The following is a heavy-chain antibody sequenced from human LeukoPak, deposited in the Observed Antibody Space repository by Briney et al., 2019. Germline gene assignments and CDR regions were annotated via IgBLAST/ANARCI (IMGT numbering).Heavy chain of an antibody. CDR2: FEWDEDK. J-gene: IGHJ4*02. D-gene: IGHD6-13*01. Sequence: SASGPTLFHPPPTLTLTCTFSGFSLRTRGMCVSWIRQPPGKALGWLARFEWDEDKYYSTSLNTRPTISKDTSKNQVVLTMTNIDPVDTATYYCTRMPAAISLAFDYWGQGTLVAVSS. V-gene: IGHV2-70*11. CDR3: TRMPAAISLAFDY. CDR1: GFSLRTRGMC.